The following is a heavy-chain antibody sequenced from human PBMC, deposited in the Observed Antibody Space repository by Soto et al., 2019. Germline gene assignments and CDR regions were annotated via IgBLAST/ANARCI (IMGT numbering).Heavy chain of an antibody. Sequence: ESWGGLVQPGGSLRLSCAASGFTFSSYSINWVRQAPGKGLEWFSYITSDSSTISYADSVKGRFTVSRDNAKNSLYLQMNSLRDEDTAVYYCARVGRGVYGMDVWGQGTSVTVSS. J-gene: IGHJ6*02. CDR3: ARVGRGVYGMDV. D-gene: IGHD2-8*01. V-gene: IGHV3-48*02. CDR2: ITSDSSTI. CDR1: GFTFSSYS.